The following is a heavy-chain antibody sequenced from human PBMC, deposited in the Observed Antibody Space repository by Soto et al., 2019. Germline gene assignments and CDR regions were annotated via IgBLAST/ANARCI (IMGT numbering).Heavy chain of an antibody. CDR2: INSDGSST. J-gene: IGHJ4*02. Sequence: GGSLRLSCAASGFAFSSYWMHWVRQAPGKGLVWVSRINSDGSSTSYADSVKGRFTISRDNSKNTLYLQMNSLRAEDTAVYYCAKASTYEYVWGSFRYYFDYWGQGALVTVSS. CDR3: AKASTYEYVWGSFRYYFDY. CDR1: GFAFSSYW. V-gene: IGHV3-74*01. D-gene: IGHD3-16*02.